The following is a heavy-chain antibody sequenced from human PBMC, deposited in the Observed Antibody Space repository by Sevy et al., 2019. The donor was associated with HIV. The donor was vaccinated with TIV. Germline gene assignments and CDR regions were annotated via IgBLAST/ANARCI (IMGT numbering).Heavy chain of an antibody. V-gene: IGHV3-20*01. CDR3: ARNTYDFAITGDGAFGM. CDR2: INWKADNT. Sequence: GGSLRLSCAASGFTFDDYAMSWVRQAPGKGLEWVSSINWKADNTGYTDSVKGRFTISRDSAKKSLYLQMNSLRVEDTALYHCARNTYDFAITGDGAFGMWGQGTMVSVSS. D-gene: IGHD2-21*01. J-gene: IGHJ3*02. CDR1: GFTFDDYA.